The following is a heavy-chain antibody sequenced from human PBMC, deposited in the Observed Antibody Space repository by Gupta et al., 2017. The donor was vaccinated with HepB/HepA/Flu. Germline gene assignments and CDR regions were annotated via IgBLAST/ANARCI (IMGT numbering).Heavy chain of an antibody. J-gene: IGHJ4*02. CDR1: GGSINIGRYF. CDR2: VYHDGST. D-gene: IGHD5-24*01. V-gene: IGHV4-39*01. Sequence: QLQLQESGPGLVKPSETLSLTCSVSGGSINIGRYFWAWIRQPPGKGLEFFGSVYHDGSTYSNPSLQSRVTISVDTSKNQFSLKLSSLTAADTAVYYCARLRRREDHNFDYWGQGTLVTVSS. CDR3: ARLRRREDHNFDY.